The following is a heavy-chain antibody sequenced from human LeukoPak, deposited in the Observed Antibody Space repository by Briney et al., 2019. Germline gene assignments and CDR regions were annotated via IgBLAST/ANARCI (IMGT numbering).Heavy chain of an antibody. J-gene: IGHJ4*02. Sequence: ASVKVSCKASGYTFTSYDINWVRQATGQGLEWMGWMNPNSGNTGYAQKFQGRVTITRNTSISTAYMELSSLRSEDTAVYYCARDGVLGYCSSTSCYPDYWGQGTLVTVSS. D-gene: IGHD2-2*01. CDR1: GYTFTSYD. CDR3: ARDGVLGYCSSTSCYPDY. V-gene: IGHV1-8*03. CDR2: MNPNSGNT.